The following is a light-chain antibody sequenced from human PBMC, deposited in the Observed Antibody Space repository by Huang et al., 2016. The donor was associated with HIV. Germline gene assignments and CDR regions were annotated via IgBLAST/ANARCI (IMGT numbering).Light chain of an antibody. CDR2: GAS. J-gene: IGKJ1*01. V-gene: IGKV3D-15*01. CDR1: AGVSNN. Sequence: IVMTQSPATLSGSPGERATLSCRASAGVSNNVAWYQQRPGQTPRLLIHGASTRHTGIPAKFSGRGSGTEFTLTITSLQPEDSAVYYCQQYNNWPPWTFGPGTQVEI. CDR3: QQYNNWPPWT.